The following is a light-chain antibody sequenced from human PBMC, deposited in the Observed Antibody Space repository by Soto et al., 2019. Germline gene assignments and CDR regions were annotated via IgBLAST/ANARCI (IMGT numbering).Light chain of an antibody. CDR3: SSYTSSSSVI. Sequence: QSVLTQPASVSGSPGQSIAISCTGTSSDVGAYDYVSWYQQHPGKAPKLMIYDVDHRPSGVSDRFSGSKSGNTASLTISGLRAEDEADYYCSSYTSSSSVIFGGGTKVTVL. J-gene: IGLJ2*01. CDR1: SSDVGAYDY. V-gene: IGLV2-14*01. CDR2: DVD.